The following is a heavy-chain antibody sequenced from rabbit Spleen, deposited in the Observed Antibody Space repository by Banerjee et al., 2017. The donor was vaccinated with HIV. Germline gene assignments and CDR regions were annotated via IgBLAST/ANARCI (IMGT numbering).Heavy chain of an antibody. Sequence: QEQLVESGGGLVQPEGSLTLTCKASGFTLSSYWICWVRQAPGKGLEWIACIDTSDGDTDYANWPKGRFTISKTSSTTVTLQMTSLTAADTATYFCARNYVNAFDPWGQGTLVTVS. D-gene: IGHD1-1*01. CDR3: ARNYVNAFDP. CDR1: GFTLSSYW. J-gene: IGHJ2*01. V-gene: IGHV1S45*01. CDR2: IDTSDGDT.